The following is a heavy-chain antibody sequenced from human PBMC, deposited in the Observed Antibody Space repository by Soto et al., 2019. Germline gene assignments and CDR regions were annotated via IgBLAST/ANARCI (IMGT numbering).Heavy chain of an antibody. CDR1: GVTFINYA. CDR2: ISGNGGTT. V-gene: IGHV3-23*01. D-gene: IGHD2-2*01. CDR3: TFEPGYECLLCDD. J-gene: IGHJ4*01. Sequence: SLRRSCTPSGVTFINYAMSWFRQAPGTGLPWVSAISGNGGTTYYADSVKGRFPLSRHNFTDTLYLPMNTLRAEDTPVYYFTFEPGYECLLCDDWG.